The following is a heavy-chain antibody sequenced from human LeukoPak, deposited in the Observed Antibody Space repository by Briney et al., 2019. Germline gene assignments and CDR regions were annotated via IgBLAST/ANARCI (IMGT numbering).Heavy chain of an antibody. D-gene: IGHD5-12*01. CDR3: AGHPLVATISDWFDP. J-gene: IGHJ5*02. V-gene: IGHV4-39*01. Sequence: SETLSLTCTVSGDSISNSRYYWGWIRQPPGQGLEWIGSIYYSGNTFYNPSFKSRVAMSVDTSKNQFSLSLRSMTATDTAMYYCAGHPLVATISDWFDPWGQGALVTVSS. CDR1: GDSISNSRYY. CDR2: IYYSGNT.